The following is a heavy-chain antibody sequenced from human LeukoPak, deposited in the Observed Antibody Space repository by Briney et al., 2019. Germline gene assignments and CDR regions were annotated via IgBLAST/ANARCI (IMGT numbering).Heavy chain of an antibody. V-gene: IGHV3-7*01. Sequence: GGSLRLSCAASGFTFSRYWMTWVRQAPGEGLAWVANIKPDGSLKLYVDSVKGRFTISRDNAKNSLYLQMNSLRTEDTAVYYCASIDFWSGPIVNYWGQGTLVTVSS. J-gene: IGHJ4*02. CDR2: IKPDGSLK. D-gene: IGHD3-3*01. CDR3: ASIDFWSGPIVNY. CDR1: GFTFSRYW.